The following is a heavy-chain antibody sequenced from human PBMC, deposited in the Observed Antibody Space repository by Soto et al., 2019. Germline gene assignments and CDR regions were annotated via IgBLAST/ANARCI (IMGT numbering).Heavy chain of an antibody. Sequence: ASVKVSCKASGYTFTGHYMHWIRQVSGKRLEYLGWLKSDNGGTYYAPKFQGRVTFTRDTSASTAYMELSGLQSDDTAVYFCARDLCPLGSGSPCPLYGLDFWGQGTTVTVSS. CDR1: GYTFTGHY. CDR2: LKSDNGGT. J-gene: IGHJ6*02. CDR3: ARDLCPLGSGSPCPLYGLDF. V-gene: IGHV1-2*02. D-gene: IGHD3-10*01.